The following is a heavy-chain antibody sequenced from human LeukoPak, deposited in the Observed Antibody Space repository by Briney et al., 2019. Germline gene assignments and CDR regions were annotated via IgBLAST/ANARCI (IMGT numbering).Heavy chain of an antibody. Sequence: PSETLSLTCAVYGGSFSGYYWSWIRQPPGKGLEWIGEINHSGSTNYNPSLKSRVTISVDTSKNQFSLKLSSVTAADTAVYYCAGKTTVTKKSNWRYFDLWGRGTLVTVSS. CDR1: GGSFSGYY. CDR3: AGKTTVTKKSNWRYFDL. J-gene: IGHJ2*01. D-gene: IGHD4-17*01. V-gene: IGHV4-34*01. CDR2: INHSGST.